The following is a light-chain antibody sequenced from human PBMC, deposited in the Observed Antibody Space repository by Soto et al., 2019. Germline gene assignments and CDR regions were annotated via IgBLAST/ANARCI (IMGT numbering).Light chain of an antibody. V-gene: IGLV2-14*01. CDR3: SSFTNSGTVV. CDR1: SSDVGGHNY. Sequence: QSALTQPASVSGSPGQSITISCTGTSSDVGGHNYFSWYQQHPGKAPKNMIYEVNNGPSGVSERYSGSKSRNTASLTISGLQAEDEAYYYCSSFTNSGTVVFGGATQLTVL. J-gene: IGLJ2*01. CDR2: EVN.